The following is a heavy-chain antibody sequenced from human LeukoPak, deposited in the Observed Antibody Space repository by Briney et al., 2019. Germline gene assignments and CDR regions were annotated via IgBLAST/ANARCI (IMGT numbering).Heavy chain of an antibody. CDR1: RFIFSSSL. CDR3: VKDNGQGGFDY. J-gene: IGHJ4*02. V-gene: IGHV3-64D*09. CDR2: ISGNGAST. D-gene: IGHD2-8*01. Sequence: PGGSLRLSCSAPRFIFSSSLMFWVRQAPGKGLEYVAAISGNGASTYHSDTVYGRFTISRDNSKNTLYLQMTSLRPEDTALYYCVKDNGQGGFDYWGQGTLVTVSS.